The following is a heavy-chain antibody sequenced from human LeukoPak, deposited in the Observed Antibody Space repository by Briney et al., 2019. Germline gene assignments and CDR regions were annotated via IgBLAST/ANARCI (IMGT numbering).Heavy chain of an antibody. Sequence: GGALRLSCAASGFTFSNYAMTWVRQAPGKGLEWVSTVSGRGHSTFYADSVKGRFTISRDNSKNTLYLQMNSLRAEDTAVYYCARAEVVYYDSSGYLGYWGQGTLVTVSS. CDR1: GFTFSNYA. J-gene: IGHJ4*02. CDR2: VSGRGHST. V-gene: IGHV3-23*01. CDR3: ARAEVVYYDSSGYLGY. D-gene: IGHD3-22*01.